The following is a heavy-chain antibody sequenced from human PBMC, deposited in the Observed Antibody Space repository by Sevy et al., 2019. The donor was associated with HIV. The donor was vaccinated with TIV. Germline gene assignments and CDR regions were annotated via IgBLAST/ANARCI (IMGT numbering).Heavy chain of an antibody. J-gene: IGHJ6*02. CDR2: MNPNSGNT. Sequence: VSVKVSCKASGYTFTSYDINWVRQATGQGLEWMGWMNPNSGNTGYAQKFQGRVTMTRNTSISTAYMELSSLRSEDTAVYYCARGSYYYDSSGYYPSRYYGMDVWGQGTTVTVSS. CDR1: GYTFTSYD. CDR3: ARGSYYYDSSGYYPSRYYGMDV. V-gene: IGHV1-8*01. D-gene: IGHD3-22*01.